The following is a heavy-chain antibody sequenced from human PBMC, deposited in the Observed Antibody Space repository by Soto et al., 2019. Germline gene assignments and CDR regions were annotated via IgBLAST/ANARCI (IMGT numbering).Heavy chain of an antibody. CDR3: AKDRRSSGSSGWYGTFDY. CDR2: ISGSGGST. D-gene: IGHD6-19*01. CDR1: GFTFSSYA. V-gene: IGHV3-23*01. Sequence: LRLSCAASGFTFSSYAMSWVRQAPGKGLEWVSAISGSGGSTYYADSVKGRFTISRDNSKNTLYLQMNSLRAEDTAVYYCAKDRRSSGSSGWYGTFDYWGQGTLVTVSS. J-gene: IGHJ4*02.